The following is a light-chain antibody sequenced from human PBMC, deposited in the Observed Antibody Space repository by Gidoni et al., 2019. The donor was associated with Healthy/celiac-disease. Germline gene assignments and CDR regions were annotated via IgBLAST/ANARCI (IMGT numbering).Light chain of an antibody. CDR2: AAS. V-gene: IGKV1-39*01. J-gene: IGKJ1*01. CDR3: QQSYSTPWT. CDR1: QSISSY. Sequence: DIQMTQSPSSLSASVGERVTITCRASQSISSYLNWYQQKPGKAPKLLIYAASSLQSGVPSRFSGSGSGRDFTLTISSLQPEDFATYYCQQSYSTPWTFGQGTKVEIK.